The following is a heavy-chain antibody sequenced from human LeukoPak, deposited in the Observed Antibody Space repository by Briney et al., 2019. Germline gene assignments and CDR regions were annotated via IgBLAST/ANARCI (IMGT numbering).Heavy chain of an antibody. CDR1: GGSISSYY. Sequence: SETLSLTCTVSGGSISSYYWSWIRQPPGKGLEWIGYIYYSGSTNYNPSLKSRVTISVDTSKNQFSLKLSSVTAADTAVYYCARDLDRYYFDYWGQGTLVTVSS. J-gene: IGHJ4*02. V-gene: IGHV4-59*01. D-gene: IGHD1-1*01. CDR3: ARDLDRYYFDY. CDR2: IYYSGST.